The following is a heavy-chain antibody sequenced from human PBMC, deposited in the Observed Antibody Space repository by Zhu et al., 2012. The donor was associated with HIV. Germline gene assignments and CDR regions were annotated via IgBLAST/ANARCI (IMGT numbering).Heavy chain of an antibody. D-gene: IGHD3-9*01. CDR1: DESFNGHY. Sequence: QVQLQQWGAGLLKPSETLSLTCAVYDESFNGHYRIGEINHRGTTNYNPSLTSRVTISVDTSKKQFSLKLNSVTAADTAVYYCARGRSPDFSRPSRYFDRVMNQSPPTSRRYGLDVWGQGTTVTVSS. CDR2: INHRGTT. V-gene: IGHV4-34*01. J-gene: IGHJ6*02. CDR3: ARGRSPDFSRPSRYFDRVMNQSPPTSRRYGLDV.